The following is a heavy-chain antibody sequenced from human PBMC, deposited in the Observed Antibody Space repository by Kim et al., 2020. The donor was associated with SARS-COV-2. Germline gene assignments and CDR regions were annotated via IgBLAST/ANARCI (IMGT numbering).Heavy chain of an antibody. V-gene: IGHV3-20*04. CDR3: VRETADTSRVFCVMYV. CDR2: ITWDGETT. CDR1: GFTFDDYC. Sequence: GGSLRLSCSASGFTFDDYCMSWVRLAPGKGLEWVSAITWDGETTHYADSVRGRFSISRDNVKNSMFLQMTSLRAEDTALYYCVRETADTSRVFCVMYVWG. J-gene: IGHJ6*03. D-gene: IGHD2-2*01.